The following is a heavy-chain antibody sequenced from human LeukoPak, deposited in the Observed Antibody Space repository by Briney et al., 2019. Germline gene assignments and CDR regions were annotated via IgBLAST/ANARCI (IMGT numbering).Heavy chain of an antibody. J-gene: IGHJ4*02. CDR1: GFTFSSYA. Sequence: PGGSLRLSCAASGFTFSSYAMHWVRQAPGKGLEWVAVISYDGSNKYYADSVKGRFTISRDNSKNTLYLQMNSLRAEDTAVYYCARDALYSSSWNFDYWGQGTLVTVSS. D-gene: IGHD6-13*01. V-gene: IGHV3-30*04. CDR3: ARDALYSSSWNFDY. CDR2: ISYDGSNK.